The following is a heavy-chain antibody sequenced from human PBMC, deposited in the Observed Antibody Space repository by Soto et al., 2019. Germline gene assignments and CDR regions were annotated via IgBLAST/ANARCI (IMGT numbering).Heavy chain of an antibody. J-gene: IGHJ3*02. D-gene: IGHD3-10*01. Sequence: ASVKVSCKASGYTFTGYYMHWVRQAPGQGLEWMGWINPNSGGTNYAQKFQGWVTMTRDTSISTAYMELSRLRSDDTAVYYCARGVTMVRGNDAFDIWGHGTMVTVSS. CDR2: INPNSGGT. CDR1: GYTFTGYY. CDR3: ARGVTMVRGNDAFDI. V-gene: IGHV1-2*04.